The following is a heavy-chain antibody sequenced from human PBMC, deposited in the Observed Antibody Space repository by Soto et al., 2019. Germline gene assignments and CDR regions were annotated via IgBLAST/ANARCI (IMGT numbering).Heavy chain of an antibody. CDR3: ARARGITMVRGASEFDY. Sequence: LSLTCTVSGGSISSGDYYWSWIRQPPGKGLEWIGYIYYSGSTYYNPSLKSRVTISVDTSKNQFSLKLSSVTAADTAVYYCARARGITMVRGASEFDYWGQGTLVTVSS. V-gene: IGHV4-30-4*01. J-gene: IGHJ4*02. D-gene: IGHD3-10*01. CDR1: GGSISSGDYY. CDR2: IYYSGST.